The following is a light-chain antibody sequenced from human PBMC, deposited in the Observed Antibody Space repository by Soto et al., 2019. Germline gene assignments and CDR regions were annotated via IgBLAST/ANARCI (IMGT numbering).Light chain of an antibody. CDR3: QQSYTTPRT. Sequence: DIQMTQSPSSLSASVGDRVTITCRASQSISSYLNWYQQKPGKASRLLINAASNLQSGVPSRFRGSGSETDFTLTITSLQPEDFATYYCQQSYTTPRTFGQGTKVGIK. J-gene: IGKJ1*01. CDR1: QSISSY. CDR2: AAS. V-gene: IGKV1-39*01.